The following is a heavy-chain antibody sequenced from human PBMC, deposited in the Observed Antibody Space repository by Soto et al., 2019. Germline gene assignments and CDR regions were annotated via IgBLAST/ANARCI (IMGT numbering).Heavy chain of an antibody. CDR3: SRGQGGFQFAEVVAGVNGMDV. V-gene: IGHV1-69*01. CDR1: GDNFSYYA. CDR2: LIPSFGTA. Sequence: QVLLVQSGAEVKKPGSSVRVSCTASGDNFSYYAFSWVREAPGQGLEWLGGLIPSFGTADYSQKFQGRVSIIADESTKTVYMDIYSLNFNHTAAYFCSRGQGGFQFAEVVAGVNGMDVWGQGTTVTVSS. J-gene: IGHJ6*02. D-gene: IGHD2-15*01.